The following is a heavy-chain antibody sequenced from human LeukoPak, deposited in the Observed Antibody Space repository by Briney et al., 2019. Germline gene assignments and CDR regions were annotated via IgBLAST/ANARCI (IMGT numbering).Heavy chain of an antibody. CDR1: GYSFTSYW. CDR3: AGVTSGYGKSNWFDP. CDR2: IYPGDSDT. J-gene: IGHJ5*02. V-gene: IGHV5-51*01. Sequence: GESLKISCKGSGYSFTSYWIGWVRQMPGKGLEWMGIIYPGDSDTRYSPSFQGQVTISADKSISTAYLQWSSLKASDTAMYYCAGVTSGYGKSNWFDPWGQGTLVTVSS. D-gene: IGHD5-12*01.